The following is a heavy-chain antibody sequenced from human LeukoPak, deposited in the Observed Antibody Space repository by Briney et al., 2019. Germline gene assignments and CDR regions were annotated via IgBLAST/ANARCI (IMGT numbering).Heavy chain of an antibody. V-gene: IGHV3-48*04. D-gene: IGHD1-1*01. Sequence: GGSLRLSCAASGFTFSSYSMNWVRQAPGKGLEWVSYISSSSSTIYYADSVKGRFTISRDNAKNSLYLQMNSLRAEDTAVYYCARVETGLDYWGQGTLVTVSS. CDR3: ARVETGLDY. CDR1: GFTFSSYS. J-gene: IGHJ4*02. CDR2: ISSSSSTI.